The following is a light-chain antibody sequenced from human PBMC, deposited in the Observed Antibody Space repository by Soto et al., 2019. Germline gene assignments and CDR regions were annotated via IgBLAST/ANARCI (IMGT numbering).Light chain of an antibody. CDR1: QSVSVN. V-gene: IGKV3-15*01. Sequence: EIVMTQSPGTLSVSPGERATLSCRASQSVSVNLAWYQQKPGQAPRLLIYGVSTRATGIPARFSGSESGTEFTLTISSLHSEDFADYYCQQYNDWPFTFGPGTKVDIK. CDR2: GVS. J-gene: IGKJ3*01. CDR3: QQYNDWPFT.